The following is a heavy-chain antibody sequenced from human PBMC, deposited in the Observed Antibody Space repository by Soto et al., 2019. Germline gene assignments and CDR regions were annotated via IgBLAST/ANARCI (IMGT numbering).Heavy chain of an antibody. V-gene: IGHV1-69*08. J-gene: IGHJ4*02. D-gene: IGHD6-6*01. CDR3: ERDSSSSDY. Sequence: QVQLVQSGAEVKKPGSSVKVSCKASGCTFSSYTISWVRQAPGQVLEWMGRIIPILGIANYAQKFQGRVTITADKSTSTAYMELSSLRSEDTDVYYCERDSSSSDYWVQGAMVTVSS. CDR2: IIPILGIA. CDR1: GCTFSSYT.